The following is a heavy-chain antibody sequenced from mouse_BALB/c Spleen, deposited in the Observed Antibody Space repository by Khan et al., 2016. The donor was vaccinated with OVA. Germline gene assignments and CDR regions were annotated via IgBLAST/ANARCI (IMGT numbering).Heavy chain of an antibody. CDR3: ARGRAY. CDR2: ITYSGST. J-gene: IGHJ3*01. V-gene: IGHV3-2*02. CDR1: GYSITSDYA. D-gene: IGHD3-3*01. Sequence: EVQLQESGPGLVKPSQSLSLTCTVTGYSITSDYAWNWIRQFPGNKLEWMGYITYSGSTSYIPSLKSRISITRDTSTHQFFLQLNSVTSEDTATYYCARGRAYWGQGTLVTVSA.